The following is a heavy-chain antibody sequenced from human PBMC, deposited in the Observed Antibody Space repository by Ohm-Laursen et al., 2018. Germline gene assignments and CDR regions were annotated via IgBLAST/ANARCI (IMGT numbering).Heavy chain of an antibody. CDR3: ARDPVRGLTDY. CDR2: ISSSSSTI. CDR1: GFNFETSV. D-gene: IGHD3-16*01. Sequence: SLRLSCAASGFNFETSVMNWVRQAPGKGLEWVSYISSSSSTIYYADSVKGRFTISRDNAKNSLYLQMNSLGAEDTAVYHCARDPVRGLTDYWGQGTLVTVSS. J-gene: IGHJ4*02. V-gene: IGHV3-48*01.